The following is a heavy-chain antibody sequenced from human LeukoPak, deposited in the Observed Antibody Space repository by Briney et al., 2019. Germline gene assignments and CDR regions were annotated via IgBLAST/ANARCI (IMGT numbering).Heavy chain of an antibody. CDR3: VRGSIAAAGPLFDN. CDR1: GDSVSNNSAA. CDR2: TYYRSKWYY. J-gene: IGHJ4*02. Sequence: SQTLSLTCAISGDSVSNNSAAWNWIRQSPSRGLEWLGRTYYRSKWYYGYAVSVKSRITINPDTSKNQFSLQLNSVTPEDTAVYYCVRGSIAAAGPLFDNWGQGTLVTVSS. V-gene: IGHV6-1*01. D-gene: IGHD6-13*01.